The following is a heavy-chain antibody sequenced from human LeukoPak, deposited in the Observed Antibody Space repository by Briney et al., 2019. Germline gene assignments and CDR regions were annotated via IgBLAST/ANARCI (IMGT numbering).Heavy chain of an antibody. CDR1: GGTFSSYA. CDR2: IIPIFGTA. CDR3: AREGDDYGYYVGEDYFEY. Sequence: SVKVSCKASGGTFSSYAISWVRQAPGQGLEWMGGIIPIFGTANYAQKFQGRVTITADESTSTAYMELRSLRSDDTAVYYCAREGDDYGYYVGEDYFEYWGQGTLVTVSS. V-gene: IGHV1-69*13. D-gene: IGHD4-17*01. J-gene: IGHJ4*02.